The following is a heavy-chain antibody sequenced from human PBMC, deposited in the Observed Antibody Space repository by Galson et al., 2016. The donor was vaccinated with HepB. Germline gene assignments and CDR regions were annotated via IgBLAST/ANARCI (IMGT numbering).Heavy chain of an antibody. Sequence: SLRLSCAASGFTFSDYHMNWIRQGPGKGLEWISYISRSGDSMLYAASVRGRFSISRDNAKKSLYFQMTNLSAEDTAVYYCARDLPDDSVEYVDVFDLWGQGTMVTVSS. CDR1: GFTFSDYH. CDR3: ARDLPDDSVEYVDVFDL. J-gene: IGHJ3*01. V-gene: IGHV3-11*01. CDR2: ISRSGDSM. D-gene: IGHD4-17*01.